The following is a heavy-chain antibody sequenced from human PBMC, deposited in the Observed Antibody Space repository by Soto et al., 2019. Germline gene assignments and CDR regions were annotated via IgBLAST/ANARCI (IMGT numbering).Heavy chain of an antibody. CDR1: GGSISSGSYY. D-gene: IGHD4-17*01. CDR3: ARGNYGDSAYYFGY. CDR2: IYYSGST. J-gene: IGHJ4*02. V-gene: IGHV4-31*03. Sequence: SETLSLTCTVSGGSISSGSYYWTWIRQHPGKGLEWIGYIYYSGSTYYNPSLKSRVTISVDTSKNQFSLKLSSVTAADTAVYYCARGNYGDSAYYFGYWGQGTLVTVSS.